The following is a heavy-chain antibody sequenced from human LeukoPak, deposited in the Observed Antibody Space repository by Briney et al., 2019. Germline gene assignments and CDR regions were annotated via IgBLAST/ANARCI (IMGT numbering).Heavy chain of an antibody. CDR1: GYTLIQLA. CDR3: ATARQWLLGLGY. Sequence: ASVKVSCKVAGYTLIQLAVHWVRQAPGKGLEWMGGFDPEDGETIYAQKFQGRVTMTEDTSTDTAYMELNSLRSEDTAVYYCATARQWLLGLGYWGQGTLVTVSS. V-gene: IGHV1-24*01. J-gene: IGHJ4*02. CDR2: FDPEDGET. D-gene: IGHD6-19*01.